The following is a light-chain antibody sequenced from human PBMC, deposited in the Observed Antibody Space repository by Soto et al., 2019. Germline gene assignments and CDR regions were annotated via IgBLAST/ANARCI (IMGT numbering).Light chain of an antibody. Sequence: MTQSPSSLSASVGDRVTITCRASQSISSYLNWYQQKPGQPPRLLIYGASTRAADIPTRFSGSGSGTDFTLTISSLQSEDFAVYYCQQYDKWPLYTFGQGTKLEI. V-gene: IGKV3D-15*01. CDR2: GAS. CDR3: QQYDKWPLYT. CDR1: QSISSY. J-gene: IGKJ2*01.